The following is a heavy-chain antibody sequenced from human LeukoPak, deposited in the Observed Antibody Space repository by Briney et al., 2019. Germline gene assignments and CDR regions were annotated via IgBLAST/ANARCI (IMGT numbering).Heavy chain of an antibody. J-gene: IGHJ4*02. CDR3: AREGIAAAGSLDY. D-gene: IGHD6-13*01. CDR1: GGTFSGYA. CDR2: IIPIFGTA. V-gene: IGHV1-69*13. Sequence: GASVKVSCKASGGTFSGYAISWVRQAPGQGLEWMGGIIPIFGTANYAQKFQGRVTITADESTSTAYMELSSLRSEDTAVYYCAREGIAAAGSLDYWGQGTLVTVSS.